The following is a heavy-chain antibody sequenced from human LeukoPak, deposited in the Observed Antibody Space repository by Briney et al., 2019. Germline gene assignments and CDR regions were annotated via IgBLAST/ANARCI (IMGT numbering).Heavy chain of an antibody. CDR1: GFTFSSYA. CDR2: ISSSSSTI. Sequence: GGSLRLSCAASGFTFSSYAMNWVRQAPGKGLEWVSYISSSSSTIYYEDSVKGRFTISRDNAKNSLYLQMNSLRAEDTAVYYCARDRDYYAIDYWGQGTLVTVSS. CDR3: ARDRDYYAIDY. V-gene: IGHV3-48*04. D-gene: IGHD3-22*01. J-gene: IGHJ4*02.